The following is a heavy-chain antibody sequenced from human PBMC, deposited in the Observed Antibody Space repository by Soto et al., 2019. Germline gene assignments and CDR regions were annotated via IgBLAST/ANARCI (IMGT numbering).Heavy chain of an antibody. V-gene: IGHV1-2*02. Sequence: QVQLVQSGAEVKKPGASVKVSCKASGYTFTGYYMHWVRQAPGQGLEWMGWINPNSGGTNYAQKFQGRVTMTRDTSIRTAYMELSRLRSDDTAVYYCARGPLTTVTDHYYYYGMDVWGQGTTVTVSS. CDR3: ARGPLTTVTDHYYYYGMDV. CDR1: GYTFTGYY. CDR2: INPNSGGT. J-gene: IGHJ6*02. D-gene: IGHD4-17*01.